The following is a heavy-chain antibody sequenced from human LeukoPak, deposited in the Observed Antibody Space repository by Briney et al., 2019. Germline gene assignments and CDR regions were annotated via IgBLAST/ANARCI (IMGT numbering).Heavy chain of an antibody. Sequence: GGSLRLSCAASGFTFSSYSMNWVRQAPGKGLEWVSSISSSSSYIYYADSVKGRFTISRDNAKNSLYLQMNSLRAEDTAVYYCARDPTASPDYYYYGMDVWGQGTTVTVSS. CDR2: ISSSSSYI. V-gene: IGHV3-21*01. J-gene: IGHJ6*02. CDR3: ARDPTASPDYYYYGMDV. CDR1: GFTFSSYS.